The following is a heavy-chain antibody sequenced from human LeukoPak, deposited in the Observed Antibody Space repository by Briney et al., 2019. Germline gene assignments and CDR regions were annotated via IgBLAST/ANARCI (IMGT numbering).Heavy chain of an antibody. J-gene: IGHJ4*02. CDR1: GYFISSGYY. CDR2: IYRSGSA. CDR3: ARVGYYYDSSGSYYGTFDH. Sequence: SETLSLTCTVSGYFISSGYYWGWIRPPPGKGLEWIGNIYRSGSAYYNPSLKSRVTISVDTSKNQFSLKLSSVTAADTAVYYCARVGYYYDSSGSYYGTFDHWGQGTLVTVSS. D-gene: IGHD3-22*01. V-gene: IGHV4-38-2*02.